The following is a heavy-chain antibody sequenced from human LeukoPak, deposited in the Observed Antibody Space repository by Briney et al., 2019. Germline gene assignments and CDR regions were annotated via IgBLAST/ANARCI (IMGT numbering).Heavy chain of an antibody. Sequence: SETLSLTCTVSGGSVSSGSYYWSWIRQPPGKGLEWIGYIYYSGSTNYNPSLKSRATISVDTSKNQFSLKLSSVTAADTAVYYCARGGRFMISFGGHWFDPWGQGTLVTVSS. CDR1: GGSVSSGSYY. D-gene: IGHD3-16*01. J-gene: IGHJ5*02. CDR3: ARGGRFMISFGGHWFDP. V-gene: IGHV4-61*01. CDR2: IYYSGST.